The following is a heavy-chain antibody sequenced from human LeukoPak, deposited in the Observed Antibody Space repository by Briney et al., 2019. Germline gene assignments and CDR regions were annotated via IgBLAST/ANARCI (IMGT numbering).Heavy chain of an antibody. CDR2: IARTGGNS. V-gene: IGHV3-23*01. Sequence: GGSLRLSCAASGFTFSDYDMTWVRQAPGKGLEWVSSIARTGGNSFYADFVEGRFTISRDNSNNTLFLQINSVRVEDSAVYYCAKDGRRGYFDFWGRGTPVIVSS. CDR3: AKDGRRGYFDF. D-gene: IGHD1-26*01. J-gene: IGHJ4*02. CDR1: GFTFSDYD.